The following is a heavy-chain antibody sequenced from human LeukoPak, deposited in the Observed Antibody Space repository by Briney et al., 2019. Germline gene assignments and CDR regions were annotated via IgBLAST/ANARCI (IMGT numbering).Heavy chain of an antibody. Sequence: SETLSLTCTVSGGSISSSSYYWGWIRQPPWKGLEWIGSIYYSGSTYYNPSLKSRVTISVDTSKNQFSLKLSSVTAADTAVYYCASRDGYNNFDYWGQGTLVTVSS. CDR2: IYYSGST. V-gene: IGHV4-39*07. J-gene: IGHJ4*02. CDR3: ASRDGYNNFDY. CDR1: GGSISSSSYY. D-gene: IGHD5-24*01.